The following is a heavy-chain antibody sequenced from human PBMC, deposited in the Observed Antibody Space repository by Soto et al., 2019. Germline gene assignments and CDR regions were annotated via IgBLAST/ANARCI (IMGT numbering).Heavy chain of an antibody. CDR3: ARDSPSDIVVLNPTEYYFDY. D-gene: IGHD2-2*01. J-gene: IGHJ4*02. Sequence: QVQLVESGGGLVKPGGSLRLSCAASGFTFSDYYMSWIRQAPGKGLEWVSYISSSGSTIYYADSVKGRFTISRDNAKNSLYLQMNSLRAEDTAVYYCARDSPSDIVVLNPTEYYFDYWGQGTLVTVSS. V-gene: IGHV3-11*01. CDR2: ISSSGSTI. CDR1: GFTFSDYY.